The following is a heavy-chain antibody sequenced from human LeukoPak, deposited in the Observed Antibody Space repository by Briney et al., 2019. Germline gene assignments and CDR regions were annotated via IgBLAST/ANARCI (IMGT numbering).Heavy chain of an antibody. Sequence: PGGSLRLSCAASGFTFDDYAMHWVRQAPGKGLEWVSGISWNSGSIGYADSVKGRFTISRDNAKNSLYLQMNSLRAEDTALYYCAKDLALLWFGEQPFDAFDIWGQGTMVTVSS. CDR2: ISWNSGSI. CDR3: AKDLALLWFGEQPFDAFDI. D-gene: IGHD3-10*01. CDR1: GFTFDDYA. V-gene: IGHV3-9*01. J-gene: IGHJ3*02.